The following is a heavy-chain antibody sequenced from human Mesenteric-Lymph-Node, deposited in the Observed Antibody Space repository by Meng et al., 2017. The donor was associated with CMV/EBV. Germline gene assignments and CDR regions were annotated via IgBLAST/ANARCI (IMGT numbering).Heavy chain of an antibody. J-gene: IGHJ4*02. V-gene: IGHV4-59*01. CDR1: GASISSYY. Sequence: SETLSLTCTVSGASISSYYWSWIRQPPGKGLEWIGYICYSGSTNYNPSLKSRVTISVDTSKNQYSLKLRSVTAADTAVYYCARTLLYDFWSVGRGYCFDYWGQGTLVTVSS. D-gene: IGHD3-3*01. CDR2: ICYSGST. CDR3: ARTLLYDFWSVGRGYCFDY.